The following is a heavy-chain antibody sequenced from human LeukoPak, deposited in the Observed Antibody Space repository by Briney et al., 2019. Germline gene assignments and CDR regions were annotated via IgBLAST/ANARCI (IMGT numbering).Heavy chain of an antibody. D-gene: IGHD5-24*01. CDR3: ARGGGLRAYYFDY. J-gene: IGHJ4*02. CDR2: ISYDGSNK. Sequence: GRSLRLSCAASGFTFSSYAMHWVRQAPGKGLEWVAVISYDGSNKYYADSVKGRSTISRDNSKNTLYLQMNSLRAEDTAVYYCARGGGLRAYYFDYWGQGTLVTVSS. CDR1: GFTFSSYA. V-gene: IGHV3-30*04.